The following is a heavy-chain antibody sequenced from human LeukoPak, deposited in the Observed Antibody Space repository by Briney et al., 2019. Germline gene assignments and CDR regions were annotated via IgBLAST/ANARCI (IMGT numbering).Heavy chain of an antibody. CDR2: ISAYNGNT. Sequence: ASVKVSCKASGYTFTSYGISWVRQAPGQGLEWMGWISAYNGNTNYAQKLQGRVTMTTDTSTSTAYMELRSLRSDDTAVYYCARASRDYYDCSGYLYWGQGTLVTVSS. V-gene: IGHV1-18*01. J-gene: IGHJ4*02. CDR3: ARASRDYYDCSGYLY. CDR1: GYTFTSYG. D-gene: IGHD3-22*01.